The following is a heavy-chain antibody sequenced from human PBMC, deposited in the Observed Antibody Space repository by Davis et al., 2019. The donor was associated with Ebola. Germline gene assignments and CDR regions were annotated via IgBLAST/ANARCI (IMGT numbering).Heavy chain of an antibody. D-gene: IGHD2-2*02. Sequence: GESLKISCAASGFTFSSYAMHWVRQAPGKGLEWVAVISYDGRNKYYADSVKGRFTISRDNSKNTLYLQMNSLIAEDTAVYYCARGGVEYCSSTSCYTDYYYGMDVWGQGTTVTVSS. CDR3: ARGGVEYCSSTSCYTDYYYGMDV. CDR2: ISYDGRNK. V-gene: IGHV3-30-3*01. CDR1: GFTFSSYA. J-gene: IGHJ6*02.